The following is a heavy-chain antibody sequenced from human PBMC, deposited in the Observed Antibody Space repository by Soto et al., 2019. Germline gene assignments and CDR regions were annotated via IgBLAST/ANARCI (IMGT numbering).Heavy chain of an antibody. V-gene: IGHV1-69*13. CDR1: GGTFSSYA. CDR3: ARDFRSYSSSFDY. J-gene: IGHJ4*02. D-gene: IGHD6-13*01. CDR2: IIPIFGTA. Sequence: SVKVSCKASGGTFSSYAISWVRQAPGQGLEWMGGIIPIFGTANYAQKFQGRVTITADESTSTAYMELSSLRSEDTAVYYCARDFRSYSSSFDYWGQGTLVTVSS.